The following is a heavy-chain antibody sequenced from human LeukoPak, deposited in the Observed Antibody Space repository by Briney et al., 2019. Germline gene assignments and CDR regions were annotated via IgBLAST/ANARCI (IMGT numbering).Heavy chain of an antibody. J-gene: IGHJ6*03. CDR2: ISYDGSNK. CDR3: ARLGEYYFYYTDV. Sequence: GGSLRLSCAASGFTFSSYGMHWVRQAPGKGLEWVAGISYDGSNKYYVDLVKGRFTVSRDNSKNTLYLQMNSLRGEDTAVYYCARLGEYYFYYTDVWGKATTVIVSS. CDR1: GFTFSSYG. V-gene: IGHV3-30*03.